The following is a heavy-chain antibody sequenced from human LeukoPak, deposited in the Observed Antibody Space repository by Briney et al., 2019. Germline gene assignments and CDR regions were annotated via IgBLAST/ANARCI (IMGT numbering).Heavy chain of an antibody. J-gene: IGHJ5*02. V-gene: IGHV3-23*01. CDR3: AKAREVRRGHLCYYGSGSYGPPDWFDP. CDR1: GFTFSSYA. Sequence: GGSLRLSCAASGFTFSSYAMSWVRQAPGKGLEWASAISGSGGSTYYADSVKGRFTISRDNSKNTLYLQMNSLRAEDTAVYYCAKAREVRRGHLCYYGSGSYGPPDWFDPWGQGTLVTVSS. D-gene: IGHD3-10*01. CDR2: ISGSGGST.